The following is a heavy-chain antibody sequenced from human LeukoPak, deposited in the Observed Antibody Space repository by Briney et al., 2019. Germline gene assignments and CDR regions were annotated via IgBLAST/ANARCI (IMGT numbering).Heavy chain of an antibody. J-gene: IGHJ3*02. CDR1: GFTFDDYA. Sequence: GGSLRLSCAASGFTFDDYAMHWVRQAPGKGLEWVSGISWNSGSIGYADSVKGRFTISRDNAKNSLCLQMNSLRAEDTALYYCAKGGASSWYGDAFDIWGQGTMVTVSS. D-gene: IGHD6-13*01. CDR3: AKGGASSWYGDAFDI. V-gene: IGHV3-9*01. CDR2: ISWNSGSI.